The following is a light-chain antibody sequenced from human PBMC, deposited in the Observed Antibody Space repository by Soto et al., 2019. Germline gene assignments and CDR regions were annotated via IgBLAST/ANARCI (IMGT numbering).Light chain of an antibody. Sequence: EIILTQSPGTLSLSPCERATLSCRASQSVNSDYLGWFQQKPGQAPRLLIYGASTRATGIPDRFSGSGSGTDFTLTISRLEPEDFAVYYCHHYGGSPITFGQGTKVDIK. CDR3: HHYGGSPIT. CDR1: QSVNSDY. V-gene: IGKV3-20*01. CDR2: GAS. J-gene: IGKJ1*01.